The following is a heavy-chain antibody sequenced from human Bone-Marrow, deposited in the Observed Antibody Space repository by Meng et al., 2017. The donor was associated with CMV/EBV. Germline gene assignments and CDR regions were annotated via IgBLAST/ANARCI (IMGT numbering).Heavy chain of an antibody. CDR2: IYYSGST. CDR3: ATGYSSSWYPD. D-gene: IGHD6-13*01. J-gene: IGHJ4*02. CDR1: GGSISSYY. Sequence: GSLRLSCTVSGGSISSYYWSWIRQPPGKGLEWIGYIYYSGSTNYNPSHKSRVTISVDTSKNQFSLKLSSVTAADTAVYYCATGYSSSWYPDWGQGTRVTVSS. V-gene: IGHV4-59*01.